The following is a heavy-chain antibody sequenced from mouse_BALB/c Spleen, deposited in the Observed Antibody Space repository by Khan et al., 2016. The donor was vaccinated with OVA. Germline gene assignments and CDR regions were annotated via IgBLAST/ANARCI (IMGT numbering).Heavy chain of an antibody. CDR3: AYSLLLDSMDY. CDR1: GFNITDTY. V-gene: IGHV14-3*02. J-gene: IGHJ4*01. D-gene: IGHD1-2*01. CDR2: IDPANGNT. Sequence: VQLQQSGAELMKPGASVKLSCTVSGFNITDTYMHWVKQRPEQGLEWIGRIDPANGNTNYDPKFKGKATMTADTSYNPAYLQLSSLTSDDTAVYYCAYSLLLDSMDYWGQGTSVTVSS.